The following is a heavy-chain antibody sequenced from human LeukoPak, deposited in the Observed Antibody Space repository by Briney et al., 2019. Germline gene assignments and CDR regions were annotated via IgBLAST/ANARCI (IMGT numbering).Heavy chain of an antibody. J-gene: IGHJ6*02. CDR1: GDSVSSNSAA. Sequence: SQTLSLTCAISGDSVSSNSAAWNWIRQSPSRGLEWLGRTYYRSKWYNDYAVSVKSRITINPDTSKNQFSLKLSSVTAADTAVYYCARDSRTWFGELVRNYYYYGMDVWGQGTTVTVSS. V-gene: IGHV6-1*01. CDR2: TYYRSKWYN. D-gene: IGHD3-10*01. CDR3: ARDSRTWFGELVRNYYYYGMDV.